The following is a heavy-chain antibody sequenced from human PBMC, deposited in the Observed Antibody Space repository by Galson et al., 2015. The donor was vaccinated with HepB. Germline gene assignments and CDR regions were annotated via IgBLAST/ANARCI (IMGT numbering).Heavy chain of an antibody. Sequence: SLRLSCAASGFTFSSYAMSWVRQAPGKGLEWVSGISGSSGITYYADSVKGRFTISRDNSKNTVHLQMNSLRAEDTAVYYCAKVDSQNAFDIWGQGTMVTVSS. CDR1: GFTFSSYA. CDR2: ISGSSGIT. D-gene: IGHD3-22*01. J-gene: IGHJ3*02. CDR3: AKVDSQNAFDI. V-gene: IGHV3-23*01.